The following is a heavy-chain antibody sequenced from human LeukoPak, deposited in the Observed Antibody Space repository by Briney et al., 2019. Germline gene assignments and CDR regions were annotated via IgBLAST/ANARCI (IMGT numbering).Heavy chain of an antibody. Sequence: RGSLRLSCAASGFTFSGYWMHWVRQAPGKGLGWVSRIKSDGSTNCADSVKGRFTISRDNAKNTVSLQMNSLRAEDTGVYYCARAPAEIGGYYPEYFRHWGQGTLVTVSS. V-gene: IGHV3-74*01. D-gene: IGHD3-22*01. CDR2: IKSDGST. CDR1: GFTFSGYW. CDR3: ARAPAEIGGYYPEYFRH. J-gene: IGHJ1*01.